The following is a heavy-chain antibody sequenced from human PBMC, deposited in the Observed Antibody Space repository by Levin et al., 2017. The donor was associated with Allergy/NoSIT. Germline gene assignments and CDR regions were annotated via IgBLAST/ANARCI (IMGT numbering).Heavy chain of an antibody. CDR2: IKPDGSER. J-gene: IGHJ2*01. CDR3: ARGSTQYYESSGYHSYWYFDL. Sequence: PGGSLRLSCAASGFTFSSSWMSWVRQPPGKGLEWVAKIKPDGSERYDVDSVKGRFTISRDNAKNSLELQMNSLRAEDTAVYFCARGSTQYYESSGYHSYWYFDLWGRGTLVTVSS. D-gene: IGHD3-22*01. CDR1: GFTFSSSW. V-gene: IGHV3-7*01.